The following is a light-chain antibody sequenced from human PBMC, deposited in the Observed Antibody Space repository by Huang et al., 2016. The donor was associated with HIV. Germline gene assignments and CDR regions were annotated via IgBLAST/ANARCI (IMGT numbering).Light chain of an antibody. CDR1: QGISGW. CDR2: ASS. V-gene: IGKV1-12*01. Sequence: DIQVTQSPSSVSASVGDRVTISCRTSQGISGWLAWYQQKPGKAPTLLIYASSSLQSGVPSRFSGSGSGTDFALTISSLQPEDSATYYCQQANSFPHLTFGGGTKVEIK. J-gene: IGKJ4*01. CDR3: QQANSFPHLT.